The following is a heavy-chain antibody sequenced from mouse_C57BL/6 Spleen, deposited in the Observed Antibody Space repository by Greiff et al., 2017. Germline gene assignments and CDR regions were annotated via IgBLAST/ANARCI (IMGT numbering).Heavy chain of an antibody. J-gene: IGHJ1*03. Sequence: EVQLQQSGPKLVKPGASVKISCKASGYTFTDYYMNWVKQSHGKSLEWIGDINPNNGGTSYNQKFKGKATLTVDKSSSTAYMELRSLTSEASAVYYCAIYGSSYYYDVWGTGTTVTVSS. CDR1: GYTFTDYY. D-gene: IGHD1-1*01. CDR3: AIYGSSYYYDV. CDR2: INPNNGGT. V-gene: IGHV1-26*01.